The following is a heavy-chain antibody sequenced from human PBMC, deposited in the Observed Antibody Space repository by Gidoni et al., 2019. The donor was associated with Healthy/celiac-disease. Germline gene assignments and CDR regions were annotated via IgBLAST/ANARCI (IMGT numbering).Heavy chain of an antibody. CDR1: GFTFSDYY. CDR2: SSSSSSYT. D-gene: IGHD1-26*01. Sequence: QVQLVESGGGLVKRGGSLRLPCAASGFTFSDYYISWIRQAPGKGLEWVSYSSSSSSYTNYADSVKGRFTISRDNAKNSLYLQMNSLRAEDTAVYYCARDNIVGGAFDIWGQGTMVTVSS. V-gene: IGHV3-11*05. CDR3: ARDNIVGGAFDI. J-gene: IGHJ3*02.